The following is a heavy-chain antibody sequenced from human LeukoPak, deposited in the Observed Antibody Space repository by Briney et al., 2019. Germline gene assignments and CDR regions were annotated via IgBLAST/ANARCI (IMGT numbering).Heavy chain of an antibody. V-gene: IGHV3-48*04. CDR1: GFTFSSYS. CDR2: ISSSSSTI. Sequence: GGSLRLSCAASGFTFSSYSMNWVRQAPGKGLEWVSYISSSSSTIYYADSVKGRFTISRDNAKNSLYLQMNSLRAEDTAVYYCTWSYCSGGSCPDYWGQGTLVTVSS. CDR3: TWSYCSGGSCPDY. D-gene: IGHD2-15*01. J-gene: IGHJ4*02.